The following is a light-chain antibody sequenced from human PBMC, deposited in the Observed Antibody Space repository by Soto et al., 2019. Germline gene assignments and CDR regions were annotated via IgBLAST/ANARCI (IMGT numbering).Light chain of an antibody. CDR3: QQSGNLPRT. CDR1: QTIGTY. V-gene: IGKV1-39*01. CDR2: ASS. Sequence: IQMTQSPSSLSASVGDRISITCRASQTIGTYLNWYQQIPGKAPKLLIYASSSLQTGVPSRFSGSGSGTHFTLTINSLQPEDFVTYYCQQSGNLPRTFGPGTRVETK. J-gene: IGKJ1*01.